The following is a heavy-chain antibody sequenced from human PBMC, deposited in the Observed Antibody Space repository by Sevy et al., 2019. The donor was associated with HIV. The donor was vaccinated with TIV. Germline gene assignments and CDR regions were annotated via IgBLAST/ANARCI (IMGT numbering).Heavy chain of an antibody. D-gene: IGHD3-10*01. Sequence: GSLRLSCAASGFTFNTYTMNWVRQAPWEGLEWVSSISSSGNYIYYADSVKGRFTISRDNAKNSLFLQMNNLRAEDTAVYYCARPYGSGSWEAFDIWGQGTMVTVSS. CDR2: ISSSGNYI. J-gene: IGHJ3*02. CDR1: GFTFNTYT. CDR3: ARPYGSGSWEAFDI. V-gene: IGHV3-21*01.